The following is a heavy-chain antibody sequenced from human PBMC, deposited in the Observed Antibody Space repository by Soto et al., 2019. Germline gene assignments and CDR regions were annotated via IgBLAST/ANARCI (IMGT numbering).Heavy chain of an antibody. D-gene: IGHD6-6*01. CDR2: ISYDGSNK. CDR3: ARDEDHIEARPLVY. J-gene: IGHJ4*02. Sequence: QVQLVESGGGVVQPGRSLRLSCAASGFTFSSYAMHWVRQAPSKGLEWVAVISYDGSNKYYADSVKGRFTISRDNSKNTLYLQMNSLRAEDTAVYYCARDEDHIEARPLVYWGQGTLVTVSS. CDR1: GFTFSSYA. V-gene: IGHV3-30-3*01.